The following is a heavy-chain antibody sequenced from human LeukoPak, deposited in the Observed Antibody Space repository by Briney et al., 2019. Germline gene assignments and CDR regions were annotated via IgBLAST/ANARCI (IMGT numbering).Heavy chain of an antibody. D-gene: IGHD2/OR15-2a*01. CDR3: ASPQESGTTSFVGY. V-gene: IGHV3-48*02. Sequence: GGSLRLSCAASGFTFSTFGMNWVRQAPAKGLEWVSYISSSSSIIYYADSVKGRFTISRDNAKNSLYLQMNSLRDEDTAVYYCASPQESGTTSFVGYWGQGTLVTVSS. CDR2: ISSSSSII. CDR1: GFTFSTFG. J-gene: IGHJ4*02.